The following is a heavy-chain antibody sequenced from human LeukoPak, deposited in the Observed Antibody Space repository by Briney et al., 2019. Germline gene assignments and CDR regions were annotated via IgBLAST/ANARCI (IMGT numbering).Heavy chain of an antibody. CDR1: GFTFSSYW. Sequence: PGGSLRLSCAASGFTFSSYWMSWVRQAPGKGLEWLANIHPYGSDTNYADSVKGRFTISRDNAKNSLYLQMNSLRVEDTAVYYCARDGDGVVPAAISGFDPWGQGTLVTVSS. CDR3: ARDGDGVVPAAISGFDP. CDR2: IHPYGSDT. J-gene: IGHJ5*02. D-gene: IGHD2-2*02. V-gene: IGHV3-7*01.